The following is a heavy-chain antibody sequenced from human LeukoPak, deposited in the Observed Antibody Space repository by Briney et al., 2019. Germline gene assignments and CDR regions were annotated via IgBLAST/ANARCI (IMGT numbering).Heavy chain of an antibody. CDR3: AKDIRGYSYGPFDY. CDR2: IWYDGSNK. Sequence: GGSLRLSCAASGFTFSSYGMHWVRQAPGKGLEWVAAIWYDGSNKYYADSVKGRFTISRDNSENTLYLQMNSLRAEDTAVYYCAKDIRGYSYGPFDYWGQGTLVTVSS. CDR1: GFTFSSYG. V-gene: IGHV3-33*06. D-gene: IGHD5-18*01. J-gene: IGHJ4*02.